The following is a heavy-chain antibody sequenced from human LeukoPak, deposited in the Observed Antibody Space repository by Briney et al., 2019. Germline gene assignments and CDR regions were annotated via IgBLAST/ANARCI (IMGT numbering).Heavy chain of an antibody. CDR1: GFTFSSYG. Sequence: GRSLRLSCAASGFTFSSYGMHWVRQAPGKGREGVADIWYDGSNKYYADSVKGRFTISRDNSKNTLYLQMNTLGAEDTAVYHCAKGPCEGGASGSFDYWGQGTLVTVSS. CDR3: AKGPCEGGASGSFDY. D-gene: IGHD3-16*01. V-gene: IGHV3-33*06. J-gene: IGHJ4*02. CDR2: IWYDGSNK.